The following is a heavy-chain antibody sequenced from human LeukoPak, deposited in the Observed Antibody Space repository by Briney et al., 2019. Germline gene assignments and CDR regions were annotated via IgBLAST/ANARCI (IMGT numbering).Heavy chain of an antibody. CDR1: GMTFSNHW. J-gene: IGHJ4*02. CDR2: ISGSGAST. CDR3: AKDRYKISARGSFDY. V-gene: IGHV3-23*01. D-gene: IGHD5-24*01. Sequence: GGSLRLSCAASGMTFSNHWMHWVRQAPGKGLEWVSTISGSGASTYYADSVKGRFTISRDNSKNTLYLQMNSLRAEDTAAYYCAKDRYKISARGSFDYWGQGTLVTVSS.